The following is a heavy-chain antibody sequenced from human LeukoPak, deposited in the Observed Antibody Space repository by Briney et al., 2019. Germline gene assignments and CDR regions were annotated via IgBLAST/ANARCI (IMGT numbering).Heavy chain of an antibody. CDR3: ATGRVGEPHY. J-gene: IGHJ4*02. CDR1: GFTVSSNY. Sequence: PGGSLRLPCAASGFTVSSNYMSWVRQAPGKGLEWVSASGGTGGNTYYADSVKGRFTISRDNSKNTLYLQMSSLRAEDTAVYYCATGRVGEPHYWGQGTLVTVSS. D-gene: IGHD1-14*01. V-gene: IGHV3-23*01. CDR2: SGGTGGNT.